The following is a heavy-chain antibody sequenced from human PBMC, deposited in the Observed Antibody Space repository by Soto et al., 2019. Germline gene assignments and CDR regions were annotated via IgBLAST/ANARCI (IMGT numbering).Heavy chain of an antibody. CDR2: ISGSGGST. CDR3: AKDPLAPLVNYFDY. CDR1: GFTFSSYA. D-gene: IGHD6-6*01. Sequence: GGSLRLSCAASGFTFSSYAMSWVRQAPGKGLEWVSAISGSGGSTYYADSVKGRFTISRENSKNTLYLQMNSLRAEDTAVYYCAKDPLAPLVNYFDYWGQGTLVTVSS. V-gene: IGHV3-23*01. J-gene: IGHJ4*02.